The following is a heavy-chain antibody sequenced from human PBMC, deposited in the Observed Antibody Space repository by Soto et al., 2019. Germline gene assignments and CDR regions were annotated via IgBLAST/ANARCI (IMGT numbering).Heavy chain of an antibody. J-gene: IGHJ4*02. D-gene: IGHD6-19*01. V-gene: IGHV3-30*18. CDR1: GFTFSDYA. Sequence: VQPVESGGGVVQPGRSLRLSCAASGFTFSDYAMHWVRQAPGKGLEWVAVVSHDGRNTHYADSVKGRFTISRDSSKHTVSLEMPSLRAEDTAVYYCAKGGRQWLVTSDFNDWCQGALVTVSS. CDR2: VSHDGRNT. CDR3: AKGGRQWLVTSDFND.